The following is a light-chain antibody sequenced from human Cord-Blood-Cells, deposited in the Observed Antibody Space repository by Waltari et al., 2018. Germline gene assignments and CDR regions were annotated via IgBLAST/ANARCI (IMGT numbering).Light chain of an antibody. Sequence: QSALTQPASVSGSPGQSITISCTGTSRDVGSYNLVSWYQQHPGKAPKLMIYEGSKRPSGVSNRFSGSKSGTTASLTISGLQAEDEADYYCCSYAGSSTWVFGGGTKLTVL. CDR2: EGS. CDR1: SRDVGSYNL. V-gene: IGLV2-23*01. J-gene: IGLJ3*02. CDR3: CSYAGSSTWV.